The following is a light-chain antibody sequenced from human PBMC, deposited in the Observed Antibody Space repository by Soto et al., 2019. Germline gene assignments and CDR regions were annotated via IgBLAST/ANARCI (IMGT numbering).Light chain of an antibody. J-gene: IGLJ2*01. CDR3: VLYMRSGISV. CDR1: SDSVSASHF. V-gene: IGLV8-61*01. CDR2: NTN. Sequence: QTVVTQEASFSVSPGGTVTLTCGLSSDSVSASHFPRWYQQTPGQAPRTLIYNTNTRSSGVPDRFSGSILGNRAALTITGAQADDESDYYCVLYMRSGISVFSGGTQLTVL.